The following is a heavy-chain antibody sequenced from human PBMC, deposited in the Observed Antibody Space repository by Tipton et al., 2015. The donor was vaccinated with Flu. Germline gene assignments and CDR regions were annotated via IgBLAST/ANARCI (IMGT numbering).Heavy chain of an antibody. V-gene: IGHV4-59*03. Sequence: TLSLTCTVSGGSISSYYWSWIRQPPGKGLEWIGYISYSGSTHYNPSLKSRVTTSVDTSKNQFSLNLRSVTAADTAVYYCATIGWRRPRWSFDFWSQGTLVTVAS. CDR2: ISYSGST. D-gene: IGHD5-24*01. CDR3: ATIGWRRPRWSFDF. J-gene: IGHJ4*02. CDR1: GGSISSYY.